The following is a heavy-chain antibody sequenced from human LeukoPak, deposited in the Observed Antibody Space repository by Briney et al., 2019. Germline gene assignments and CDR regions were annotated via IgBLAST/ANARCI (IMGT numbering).Heavy chain of an antibody. CDR3: ARVSTLQFLEWSFDY. J-gene: IGHJ4*02. CDR2: INPNSGGT. V-gene: IGHV1-2*02. Sequence: ASVKVSCKASGYTFTGYYMHWVRQAPGQGLEWMGWINPNSGGTNYAQKFQGRVTMTRDTSISTAYMELSRLRSGDTAVYYCARVSTLQFLEWSFDYWGQGTLVTVSS. D-gene: IGHD3-3*01. CDR1: GYTFTGYY.